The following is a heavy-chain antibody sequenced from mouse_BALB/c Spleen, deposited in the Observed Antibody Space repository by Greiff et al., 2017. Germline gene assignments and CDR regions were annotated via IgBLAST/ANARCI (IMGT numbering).Heavy chain of an antibody. Sequence: EVQVVESGGGLVQPGGSLRLSCATSGFTFTDYYMSWVRQPPGKALEWLGFIRNKANGYTTEYSASVKGRFTISRDNSQSILYLQMNTLRAEDSATYYCARDKGGYRYGDYAMDYWGQGTSVTVSS. CDR3: ARDKGGYRYGDYAMDY. J-gene: IGHJ4*01. V-gene: IGHV7-3*02. D-gene: IGHD2-14*01. CDR2: IRNKANGYTT. CDR1: GFTFTDYY.